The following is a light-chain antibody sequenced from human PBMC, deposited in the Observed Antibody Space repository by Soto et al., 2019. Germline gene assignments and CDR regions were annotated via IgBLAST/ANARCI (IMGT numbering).Light chain of an antibody. V-gene: IGLV1-40*01. J-gene: IGLJ2*01. CDR3: LSYDSSLSGYVV. CDR1: RSNIGAGYD. CDR2: GNS. Sequence: QSVLTQPPSVSGAPGQRVTISCTGSRSNIGAGYDVHWYQQLPGTAPKLLIYGNSNRPSGVPDRFSGSKSGTSASLAITGLQGESEDDSYCLSYDSSLSGYVVFGGGTKLTVL.